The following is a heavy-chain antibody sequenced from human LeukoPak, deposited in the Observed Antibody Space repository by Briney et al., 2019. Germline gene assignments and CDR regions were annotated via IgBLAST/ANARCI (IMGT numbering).Heavy chain of an antibody. CDR1: GFTFSSYG. V-gene: IGHV3-30*02. CDR3: AKDGHGWFGLQSAYYFDY. J-gene: IGHJ4*02. D-gene: IGHD3-10*01. Sequence: GGSLRPSCAASGFTFSSYGMHWVRQAPGKGLEWVAFIRYDGSNKYYADSVKGRFTISRDNSKNTLYLQMNSLRAEDTAVYYCAKDGHGWFGLQSAYYFDYWGQGTLVTVSS. CDR2: IRYDGSNK.